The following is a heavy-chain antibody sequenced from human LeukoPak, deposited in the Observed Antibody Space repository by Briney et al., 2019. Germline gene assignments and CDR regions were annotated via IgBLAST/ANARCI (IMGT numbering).Heavy chain of an antibody. CDR1: GFTHSNYW. CDR2: IKPDGSEK. CDR3: ARDQTPFV. V-gene: IGHV3-7*01. J-gene: IGHJ4*02. Sequence: GGSLRLSCAASGFTHSNYWMTWVRQAPGKGLEWVANIKPDGSEKYYVDSVKGRFTISRDNAKNSLFLQMNSLRAEDTAVYYCARDQTPFVWGQGTLVTVSS.